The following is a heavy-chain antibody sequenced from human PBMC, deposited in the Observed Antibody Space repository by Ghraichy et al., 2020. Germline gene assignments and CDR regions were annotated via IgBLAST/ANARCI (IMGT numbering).Heavy chain of an antibody. D-gene: IGHD3-22*01. CDR3: ARDDSPFSYGMDV. Sequence: SETLSLTCTVSGGSISNFYWSWIRQPPGKGLEWIGYIYYSGNTHYNPSLKSRVTISVDTSKNQFSLKLSSVTAADTAVYYCARDDSPFSYGMDVWGQGTTVTVSS. CDR1: GGSISNFY. CDR2: IYYSGNT. V-gene: IGHV4-59*01. J-gene: IGHJ6*02.